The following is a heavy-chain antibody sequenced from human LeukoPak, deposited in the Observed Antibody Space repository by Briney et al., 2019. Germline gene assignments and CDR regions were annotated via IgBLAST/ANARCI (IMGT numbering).Heavy chain of an antibody. CDR2: IYYSGST. CDR3: ARRNSPWYCSGGSCYSRWFDP. V-gene: IGHV4-39*01. D-gene: IGHD2-15*01. J-gene: IGHJ5*02. CDR1: GGSISSSSYY. Sequence: PSETLSLTCTVSGGSISSSSYYWGWIRQPPGKGLEWIGSIYYSGSTYYNPSLKSRVTISVDTSKNQFSLKLSSVTAADTAVYYCARRNSPWYCSGGSCYSRWFDPWGQGTLVTVSS.